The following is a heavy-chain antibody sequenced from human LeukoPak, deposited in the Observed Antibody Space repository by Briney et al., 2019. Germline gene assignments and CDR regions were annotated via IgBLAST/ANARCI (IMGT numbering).Heavy chain of an antibody. CDR2: ISYDGSNK. D-gene: IGHD1-26*01. CDR1: GFTFSSYA. CDR3: ARESYSGSYDY. Sequence: GGSLRLSCAATGFTFSSYAMHWVRQAPGKGLEWVAVISYDGSNKYYADSVKGRFTISRDNSKNTLYLQMNSLRAEDTAVYYCARESYSGSYDYWGQGTLVTVSS. V-gene: IGHV3-30-3*01. J-gene: IGHJ4*02.